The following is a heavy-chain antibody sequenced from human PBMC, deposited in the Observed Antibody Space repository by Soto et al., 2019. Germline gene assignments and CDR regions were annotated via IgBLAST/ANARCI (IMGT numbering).Heavy chain of an antibody. CDR2: IKQDGSEK. CDR3: ARGFQRFMVRGGLFDY. CDR1: GFTFSSYW. V-gene: IGHV3-7*03. J-gene: IGHJ4*02. Sequence: EVQLVESGGGLVQPGGSLRLSCAASGFTFSSYWMSWVRQAPGKGLEWVANIKQDGSEKYYVDSVKGRFTISRDNAKNSLYLQMNSLRAEDTAVYYCARGFQRFMVRGGLFDYWGQGTLVTVSS. D-gene: IGHD3-10*01.